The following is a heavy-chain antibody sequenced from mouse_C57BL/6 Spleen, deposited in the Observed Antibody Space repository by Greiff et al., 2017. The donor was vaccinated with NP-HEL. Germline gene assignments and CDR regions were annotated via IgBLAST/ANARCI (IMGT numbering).Heavy chain of an antibody. V-gene: IGHV1-22*01. D-gene: IGHD1-1*01. CDR1: GYTFTDYN. CDR2: INPNNGGT. CDR3: ATPYGSSYGYFDY. J-gene: IGHJ2*01. Sequence: VQLQQSGPELVKPGASVKMSCKASGYTFTDYNMHWVKQSHGKSLEWIGYINPNNGGTSYNQKFKGKATLTVNKSSSTAYMELRSLTSEDSAVYYCATPYGSSYGYFDYWGQGTTLTVSS.